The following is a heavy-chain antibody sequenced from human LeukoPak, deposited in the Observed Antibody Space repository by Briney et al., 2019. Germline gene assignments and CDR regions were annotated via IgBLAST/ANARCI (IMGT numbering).Heavy chain of an antibody. Sequence: GASVKVSCKASGYTFTSYAMNWVRQAPGQGLEWMGWISAYNGNTNYAQKLQGRVTMTRDTSISTAYMELSRLRSDDTAVYYCARAASWIGELSKIPFDYWGQGTLVTVSS. V-gene: IGHV1-18*01. CDR2: ISAYNGNT. CDR3: ARAASWIGELSKIPFDY. D-gene: IGHD3-10*01. J-gene: IGHJ4*02. CDR1: GYTFTSYA.